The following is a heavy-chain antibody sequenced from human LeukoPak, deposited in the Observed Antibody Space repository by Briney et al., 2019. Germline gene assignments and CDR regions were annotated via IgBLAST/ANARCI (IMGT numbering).Heavy chain of an antibody. V-gene: IGHV1-69*05. CDR3: ARGSLLRFYYYYMDV. J-gene: IGHJ6*03. D-gene: IGHD2-15*01. CDR2: IIPIFGTA. CDR1: GGTFSSYA. Sequence: SVKVSCKASGGTFSSYAISWVRQAPGQGLEWMGGIIPIFGTANYARKFQGRVTITTDESTSTAYMELSSLGSEDTAVYYCARGSLLRFYYYYMDVWGKGTTVTVSS.